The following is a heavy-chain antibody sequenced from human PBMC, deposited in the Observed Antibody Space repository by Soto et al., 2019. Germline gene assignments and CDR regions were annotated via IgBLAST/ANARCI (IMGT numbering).Heavy chain of an antibody. J-gene: IGHJ4*02. Sequence: GESLKISCQGSGYDFTTYWIAWVRQMPGQGLEWVGIIFPRDSDTRYSPSFEGLVTISADTSITTAFLQWSSLGASDTAMYYCARSIYDSSGVKSSVTTGLQYYFDSWGQGTRVTVSS. CDR2: IFPRDSDT. D-gene: IGHD3-22*01. CDR3: ARSIYDSSGVKSSVTTGLQYYFDS. CDR1: GYDFTTYW. V-gene: IGHV5-51*01.